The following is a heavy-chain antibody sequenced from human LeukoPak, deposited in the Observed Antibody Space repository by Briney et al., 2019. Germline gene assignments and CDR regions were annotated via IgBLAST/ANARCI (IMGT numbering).Heavy chain of an antibody. V-gene: IGHV3-23*01. D-gene: IGHD3-10*01. Sequence: QPGGSLGLSCAASGFTFNNYLMSWVRPAPGKGLEWVSVLFTGGARTLYADSVKGRFTISGDTSRTTLYLQMNVLRAEDTAVYYCAKECDYSPGHKFDLWGQGTLVTVSS. CDR3: AKECDYSPGHKFDL. J-gene: IGHJ4*02. CDR2: LFTGGART. CDR1: GFTFNNYL.